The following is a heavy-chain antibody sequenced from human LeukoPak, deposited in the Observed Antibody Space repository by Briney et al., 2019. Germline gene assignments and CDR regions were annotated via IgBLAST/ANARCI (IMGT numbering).Heavy chain of an antibody. CDR3: AKDWDYSNHYFDY. Sequence: GGSLRLSCAASGFTFSSYGMHWVRQAPGKGLEWVAFIRYDGSNKYYADSVKGRFTISRDNSKNTLYLQMNSLRAEDTAVYYCAKDWDYSNHYFDYWGQGTLVTVSS. CDR1: GFTFSSYG. D-gene: IGHD4-11*01. J-gene: IGHJ4*02. CDR2: IRYDGSNK. V-gene: IGHV3-30*02.